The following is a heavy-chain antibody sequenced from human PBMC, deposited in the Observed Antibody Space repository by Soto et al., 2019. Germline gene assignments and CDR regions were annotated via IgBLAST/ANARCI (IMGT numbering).Heavy chain of an antibody. Sequence: ASVKVSCKVSGYTLTELSTHWVRQAPGKGLEWMGGFDPEDGETIYAQKFQGRVTMTEDTSTDTAYMELSSLRSEDTAVYYCATVGYYDSSGYYTYYFDYWGQGTRVTVSS. V-gene: IGHV1-24*01. CDR1: GYTLTELS. J-gene: IGHJ4*02. CDR3: ATVGYYDSSGYYTYYFDY. D-gene: IGHD3-22*01. CDR2: FDPEDGET.